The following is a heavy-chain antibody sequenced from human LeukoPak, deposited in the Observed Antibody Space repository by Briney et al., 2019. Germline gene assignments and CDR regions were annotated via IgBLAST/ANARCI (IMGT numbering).Heavy chain of an antibody. CDR2: ISSSSNII. Sequence: PGGSLRLSCAASGFTFSNYNMNWVPPPPGKGLQWVSYISSSSNIIYYADSVKGRFTISRDNAKNSLFLQMNSLRAEDTAVYYCARDFAREFTIDYWGEGTLVTVSS. V-gene: IGHV3-48*01. CDR1: GFTFSNYN. CDR3: ARDFAREFTIDY. J-gene: IGHJ4*02. D-gene: IGHD3-10*01.